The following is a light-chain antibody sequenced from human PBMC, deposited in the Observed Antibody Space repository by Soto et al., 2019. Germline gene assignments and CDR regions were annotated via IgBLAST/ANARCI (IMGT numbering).Light chain of an antibody. Sequence: DIVLTQSPDSLAVSLGERATINCKSSQSLLYNSNHKNYLAWYHQKPGQPPKLLIYWATTRESGVPDRFSGSGSGTDFTLTITSLQVEDVAVYYCQQYYRTPRTFGQGNKVEIK. J-gene: IGKJ1*01. CDR3: QQYYRTPRT. CDR1: QSLLYNSNHKNY. V-gene: IGKV4-1*01. CDR2: WAT.